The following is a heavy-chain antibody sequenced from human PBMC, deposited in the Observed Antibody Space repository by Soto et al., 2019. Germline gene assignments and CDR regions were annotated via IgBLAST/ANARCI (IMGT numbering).Heavy chain of an antibody. CDR3: ARMRPGTYFDS. Sequence: EVELLESGGGLVQPGGSLRLSCAASGFTFSSYAMNWVRQAPGKGLEWVSVVSGSGGSTYYADSVQGRFTIARDKSKNTLYLQMNSLRAEDTAIYYCARMRPGTYFDSWGQGTLVTVSS. J-gene: IGHJ4*02. CDR2: VSGSGGST. D-gene: IGHD6-13*01. CDR1: GFTFSSYA. V-gene: IGHV3-23*01.